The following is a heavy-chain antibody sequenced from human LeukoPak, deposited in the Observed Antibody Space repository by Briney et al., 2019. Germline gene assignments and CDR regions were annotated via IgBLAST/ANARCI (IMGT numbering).Heavy chain of an antibody. CDR3: ARDYYDILTGYYPFDY. Sequence: ASVKVSCKASGYTFTSYGISWVRQAPGQGLEWMGWISAYNGNTNYAQKLQGRATMATDTSTSTAYMELRSLRSDDTAVYYCARDYYDILTGYYPFDYWGQGTLVTVSS. CDR1: GYTFTSYG. J-gene: IGHJ4*02. V-gene: IGHV1-18*01. CDR2: ISAYNGNT. D-gene: IGHD3-9*01.